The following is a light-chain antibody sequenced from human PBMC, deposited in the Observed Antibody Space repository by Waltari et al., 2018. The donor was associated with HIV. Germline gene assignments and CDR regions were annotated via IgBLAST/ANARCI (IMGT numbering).Light chain of an antibody. CDR2: KDN. V-gene: IGLV3-25*03. CDR3: QSTDSSGTLVV. CDR1: ALPKQY. Sequence: SYDLTQPPSVSVSPGQTARTTSFGDALPKQYAYWYQQKAGQAPLLVIYKDNEKASGLPERFSGSSSATTVTLTISGVQPEDEADYHCQSTDSSGTLVVFGGGTKLTVL. J-gene: IGLJ2*01.